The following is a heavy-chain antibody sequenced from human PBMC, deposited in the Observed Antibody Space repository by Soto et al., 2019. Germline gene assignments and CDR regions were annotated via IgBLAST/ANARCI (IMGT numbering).Heavy chain of an antibody. Sequence: GSPRLSWAASGFPFKSYSMDWARQAPGRGLEWASYINYSATTMYYADSVKGRFIISRDNVRNSLYLQMTSLRVEDTAVYYCVRDYSWAFDVWGQGTMVTVSS. D-gene: IGHD4-4*01. CDR3: VRDYSWAFDV. CDR2: INYSATTM. J-gene: IGHJ3*01. V-gene: IGHV3-48*01. CDR1: GFPFKSYS.